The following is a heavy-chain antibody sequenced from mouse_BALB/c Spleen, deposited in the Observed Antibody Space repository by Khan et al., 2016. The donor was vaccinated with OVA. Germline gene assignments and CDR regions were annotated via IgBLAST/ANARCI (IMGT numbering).Heavy chain of an antibody. V-gene: IGHV3-6*02. J-gene: IGHJ3*01. CDR1: GYSITTGYS. CDR3: TRDRDYCGYFDY. D-gene: IGHD1-2*01. CDR2: ISYDGST. Sequence: EVQLQESGPGLVKPSQSLSLTCSVTGYSITTGYSWNWIRQFPGNKLEWMGYISYDGSTNYNPSLKNRISITRDTSENQFFLPLNSVTTEDTATXCCTRDRDYCGYFDYWGQGTLVTVSA.